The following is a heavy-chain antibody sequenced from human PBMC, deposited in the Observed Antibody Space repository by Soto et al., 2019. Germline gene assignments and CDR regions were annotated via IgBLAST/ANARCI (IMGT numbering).Heavy chain of an antibody. D-gene: IGHD6-13*01. Sequence: QVQLQESGPGLVKPSETLSLTCTVSGGSVSSYYWSWIRQPPGKGLAWIGYIYYSGSTNYNPSLRTRVTLSVDTSKNQFALQLSSVAAADTAVYYCARDGYGYSSNWYGGGWFDPWGQGTLVTVSS. CDR3: ARDGYGYSSNWYGGGWFDP. CDR2: IYYSGST. CDR1: GGSVSSYY. V-gene: IGHV4-59*02. J-gene: IGHJ5*02.